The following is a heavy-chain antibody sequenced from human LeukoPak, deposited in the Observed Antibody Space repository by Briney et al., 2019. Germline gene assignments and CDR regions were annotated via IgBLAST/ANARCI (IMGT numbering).Heavy chain of an antibody. V-gene: IGHV3-7*01. D-gene: IGHD1-1*01. Sequence: GGSLRLSCAASRFTFSTYWMHWVRQAPGKGLEWVANIKQDGSEKYYVDSVKGRFTISRDNAKNSLYLQMNSLRAEDTAVYYCARDPNWNDESGVDYWGQGTLVTVSS. CDR2: IKQDGSEK. CDR3: ARDPNWNDESGVDY. CDR1: RFTFSTYW. J-gene: IGHJ4*02.